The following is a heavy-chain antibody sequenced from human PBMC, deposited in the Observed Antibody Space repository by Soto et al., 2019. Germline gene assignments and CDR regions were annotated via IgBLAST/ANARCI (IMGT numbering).Heavy chain of an antibody. CDR1: GYTFTSYD. J-gene: IGHJ6*02. D-gene: IGHD3-22*01. Sequence: ASVKVSCKASGYTFTSYDINWVRQATGQGLGWMGWMNPNSGNTGYAQKFQGRVTISVDTSKNQFSLKLSSVTAADTAVYYCARHNYDSSGYYHYYYGMDVWGQGTTVTVSS. V-gene: IGHV1-8*01. CDR2: MNPNSGNT. CDR3: ARHNYDSSGYYHYYYGMDV.